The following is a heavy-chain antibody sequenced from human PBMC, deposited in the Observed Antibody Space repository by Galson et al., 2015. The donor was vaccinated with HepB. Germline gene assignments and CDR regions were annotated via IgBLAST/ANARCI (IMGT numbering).Heavy chain of an antibody. CDR1: GFTFSSDA. CDR3: VNGSVSYYGSYWKPGWFDP. D-gene: IGHD3-22*01. Sequence: SLRLSCAASGFTFSSDAMNWVRQAPGEGLEWVSAISASGGTTYYADSVKGRFTISRDNSKNTLYLQMNSLRAEDTAIYYCVNGSVSYYGSYWKPGWFDPWGQGTLVTVSS. V-gene: IGHV3-23*01. J-gene: IGHJ5*02. CDR2: ISASGGTT.